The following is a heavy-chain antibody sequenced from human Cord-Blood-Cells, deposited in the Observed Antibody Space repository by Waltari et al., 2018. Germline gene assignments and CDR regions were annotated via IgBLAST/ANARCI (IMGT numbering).Heavy chain of an antibody. CDR2: INSDGSST. Sequence: VHLVESGGGLVQPGGALSLSCAAAGCTVSSYWTQWVRQAPGKGLVWVSRINSDGSSTSYADSVKGRFTISRDNAKNTLYLQMNSLRAEDTAVYYCARAAAVAGDYWGQGTLVTVSS. V-gene: IGHV3-74*01. J-gene: IGHJ4*02. CDR3: ARAAAVAGDY. D-gene: IGHD6-19*01. CDR1: GCTVSSYW.